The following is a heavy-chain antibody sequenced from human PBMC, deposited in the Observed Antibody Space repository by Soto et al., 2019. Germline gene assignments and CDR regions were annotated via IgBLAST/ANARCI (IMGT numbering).Heavy chain of an antibody. CDR2: INAGNGNT. V-gene: IGHV1-3*01. J-gene: IGHJ3*02. CDR3: ARDAEYYGSGSRDAFDI. Sequence: QVQLVQSGAEVKKPGASVKVSCKASGYTFTSYAMHWVRQAPGQRLEWMGWINAGNGNTKYSQKFQGRVTITRDTSASTGYMELSSLRSEDTAVYYCARDAEYYGSGSRDAFDIWGQGTMVTVSS. D-gene: IGHD3-10*01. CDR1: GYTFTSYA.